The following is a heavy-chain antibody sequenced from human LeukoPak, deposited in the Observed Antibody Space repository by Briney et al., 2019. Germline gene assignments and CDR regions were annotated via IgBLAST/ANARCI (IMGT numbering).Heavy chain of an antibody. V-gene: IGHV3-74*01. CDR2: INSDGSST. CDR3: ARDMVRGVFDY. CDR1: GFTFSSYW. Sequence: PGGSLRLSCAASGFTFSSYWMHWVRQAPGKGLGWVSRINSDGSSTSYADSVKGRFTISRDNAKNTLYLQMNSLRAEDTAVYYCARDMVRGVFDYWGQGTLVTVSS. D-gene: IGHD3-10*01. J-gene: IGHJ4*02.